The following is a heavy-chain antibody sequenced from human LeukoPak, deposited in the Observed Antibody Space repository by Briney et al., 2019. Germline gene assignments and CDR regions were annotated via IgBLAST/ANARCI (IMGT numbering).Heavy chain of an antibody. Sequence: SETLSLTCTVSGGSISSYYWSWIRQPPGKGLEWIGYIYYSGSTNYNPSLKSRVTISVDTSKNQFSLKLSSVTAADTAVYYCARDSGPMVRGVWLDAFDIWGQGTMVTVSS. CDR3: ARDSGPMVRGVWLDAFDI. CDR1: GGSISSYY. J-gene: IGHJ3*02. D-gene: IGHD3-10*01. V-gene: IGHV4-59*01. CDR2: IYYSGST.